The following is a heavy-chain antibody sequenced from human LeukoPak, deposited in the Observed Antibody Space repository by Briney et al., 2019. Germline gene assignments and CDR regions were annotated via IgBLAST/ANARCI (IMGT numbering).Heavy chain of an antibody. V-gene: IGHV3-23*01. D-gene: IGHD3-10*01. J-gene: IGHJ5*02. CDR2: FSGRGGST. CDR3: ARDGSVLLWFGESHNWFDP. Sequence: PGGSLRLSCAASGFTFSDYGMSWVRQAPGKGLEWVSTFSGRGGSTYYADSVKGRVTISRDNSKNSLYLQMNSLRAEDTALYYCARDGSVLLWFGESHNWFDPWGQGTPVTVSS. CDR1: GFTFSDYG.